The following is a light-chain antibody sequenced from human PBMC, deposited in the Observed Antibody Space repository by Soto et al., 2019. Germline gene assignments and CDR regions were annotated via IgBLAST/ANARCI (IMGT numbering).Light chain of an antibody. V-gene: IGKV3-15*01. CDR2: GAS. Sequence: EILMTQSPATLSVSPGERATLSCRASQSVDSNLAWYQQKPGQAPRLLMYGASTRATGISARFSGSGSGTEFTLTISSLQSEDFGVYYCQQYNNWWTFGQGTKVEI. J-gene: IGKJ1*01. CDR1: QSVDSN. CDR3: QQYNNWWT.